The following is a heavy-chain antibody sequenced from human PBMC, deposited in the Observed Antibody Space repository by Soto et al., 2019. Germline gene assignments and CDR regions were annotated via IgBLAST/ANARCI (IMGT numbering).Heavy chain of an antibody. D-gene: IGHD2-2*02. V-gene: IGHV1-69*12. J-gene: IGHJ6*02. CDR2: IIPIFGTA. Sequence: QVQLVQSGAEVKKPGSSVKVSCKASGGTFSSYAISWVRQAPGQGLEWMGGIIPIFGTADYAQKFQGRVTITADESTGTAYMEVSSLRSEDTAMYYCATHEIGHCISASCYKGGYYYGMDVWGQGTTVTVSS. CDR1: GGTFSSYA. CDR3: ATHEIGHCISASCYKGGYYYGMDV.